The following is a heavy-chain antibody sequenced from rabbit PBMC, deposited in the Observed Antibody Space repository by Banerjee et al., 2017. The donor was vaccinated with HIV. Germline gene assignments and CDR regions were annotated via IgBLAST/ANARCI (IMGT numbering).Heavy chain of an antibody. CDR2: GYPDGIGST. V-gene: IGHV1S45*01. Sequence: QEQLVESGGDLVKPGASLTLTCTVSGFSFSSSYDMCWVRQAPGKGLEWIGCGYPDGIGSTAYASWAKGRFTISKTSSTTVTLQMTSLTAADTATYFCARGSAAMTMLITGYYLGLWGPGTLVTVS. J-gene: IGHJ4*01. D-gene: IGHD2-1*01. CDR3: ARGSAAMTMLITGYYLGL. CDR1: GFSFSSSYD.